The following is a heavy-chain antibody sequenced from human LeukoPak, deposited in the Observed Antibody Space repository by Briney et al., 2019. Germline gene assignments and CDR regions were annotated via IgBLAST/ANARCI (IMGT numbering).Heavy chain of an antibody. V-gene: IGHV6-1*01. CDR3: ARGWEPYSSSLDY. CDR2: TYYRSELYN. CDR1: GDSVSSNSAA. Sequence: SQTLSLTCAISGDSVSSNSAALNWIRQSPSRGLEWLGRTYYRSELYNEYALSVKSRITINPDTSKNQFSLQLNSVTPEDTAVYYCARGWEPYSSSLDYWGQGTLVTVSS. D-gene: IGHD6-13*01. J-gene: IGHJ4*02.